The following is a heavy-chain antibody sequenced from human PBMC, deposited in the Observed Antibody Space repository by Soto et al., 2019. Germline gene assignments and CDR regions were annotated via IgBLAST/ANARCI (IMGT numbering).Heavy chain of an antibody. V-gene: IGHV4-30-2*01. CDR3: ARGQRREDWFDP. J-gene: IGHJ5*02. CDR1: GGSVSSSNYS. Sequence: QLQLQESSSGLVKPSQTLSLTCTVSGGSVSSSNYSWSWIRQPPGKGLEWIGYIYHSGSTYYNPSLKSRVTISIDRSKNQFSLKLSSVTAADTAVYYCARGQRREDWFDPWGQGTLVTVSS. D-gene: IGHD1-26*01. CDR2: IYHSGST.